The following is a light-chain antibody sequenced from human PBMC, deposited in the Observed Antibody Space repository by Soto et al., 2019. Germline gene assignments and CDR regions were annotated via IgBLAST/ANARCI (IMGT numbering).Light chain of an antibody. CDR1: QDIRKD. CDR3: QQANSFPPT. CDR2: GAS. J-gene: IGKJ5*01. Sequence: QMTQSPASLSASVGDRVTITCRASQDIRKDLAWYQQKPGKAPQILIYGASTLQTGVASRFSGSGSATDFTLTISSLQPEDFATYYCQQANSFPPTFGQGTRLEI. V-gene: IGKV1-12*01.